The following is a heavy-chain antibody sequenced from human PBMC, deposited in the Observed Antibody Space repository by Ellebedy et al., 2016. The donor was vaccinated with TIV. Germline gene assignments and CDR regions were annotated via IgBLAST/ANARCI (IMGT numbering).Heavy chain of an antibody. Sequence: GGSLRLSYAASGFTFSSYTMNWVRQTPGKGLEWVSSISSSSSFIYYADSLKGRFTISRDNAKNSLYLQMNSLRAEDTAVYYCARDSPGDWSGYYRYYGMDVWGQGTTVTVSS. D-gene: IGHD3-3*01. V-gene: IGHV3-21*01. CDR3: ARDSPGDWSGYYRYYGMDV. J-gene: IGHJ6*02. CDR2: ISSSSSFI. CDR1: GFTFSSYT.